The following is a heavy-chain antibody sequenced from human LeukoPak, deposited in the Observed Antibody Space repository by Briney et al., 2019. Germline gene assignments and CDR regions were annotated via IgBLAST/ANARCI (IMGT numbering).Heavy chain of an antibody. CDR1: GFTFSNAW. CDR3: ARDVATQDY. V-gene: IGHV3-21*01. Sequence: PGGSLRLSCAASGFTFSNAWMSWVRQAPGKGLEWVSSISSSSSYIYYADSVKGRFTISRDNAKNSLYLQMNSLRAEDTAVYYCARDVATQDYWGQGTLVTVSS. CDR2: ISSSSSYI. J-gene: IGHJ4*02. D-gene: IGHD5-12*01.